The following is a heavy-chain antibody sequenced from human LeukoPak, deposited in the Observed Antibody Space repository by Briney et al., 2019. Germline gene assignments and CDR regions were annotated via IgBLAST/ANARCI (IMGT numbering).Heavy chain of an antibody. CDR3: ARDRSVVVPAANYGMDV. J-gene: IGHJ6*04. Sequence: SETLSLTCAVSGYSISSGYYWGWIRQPPGKGLEWIGSIYHSGSTYYNPSLKSRVTISVDTSKNQFSLKLSSVTAADTAVYYCARDRSVVVPAANYGMDVWGKGTTVTVSS. CDR1: GYSISSGYY. CDR2: IYHSGST. V-gene: IGHV4-38-2*02. D-gene: IGHD2-2*01.